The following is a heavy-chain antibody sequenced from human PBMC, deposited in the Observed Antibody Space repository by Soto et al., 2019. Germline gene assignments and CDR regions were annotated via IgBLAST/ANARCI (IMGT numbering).Heavy chain of an antibody. D-gene: IGHD3-22*01. Sequence: SETLSLTCNVSGGCFSSDHWGWIRQPPGKGLEWIGKINNSGITSDNPSLKSRATISVDTYKNQFSLKLTSVTAADTAVYYCARGKGRLRYYYYYGMDVWGQGTTVTVS. CDR1: GGCFSSDH. CDR2: INNSGIT. V-gene: IGHV4-59*01. J-gene: IGHJ6*02. CDR3: ARGKGRLRYYYYYGMDV.